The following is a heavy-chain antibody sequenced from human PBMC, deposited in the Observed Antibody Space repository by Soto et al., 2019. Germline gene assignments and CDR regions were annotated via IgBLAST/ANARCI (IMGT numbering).Heavy chain of an antibody. D-gene: IGHD6-13*01. V-gene: IGHV1-3*01. CDR1: GYTFTTYA. CDR3: ARGKGSSWYGWFDP. Sequence: QVQLVQSGAEVKKPGASVKVSCKASGYTFTTYAMHWVRPAPGQRLEWMGGINAGNGNTKYSQKFQGRITITSDTCANTGDMELSSLRSEDTAVYYCARGKGSSWYGWFDPWGQGTLVTVSS. J-gene: IGHJ5*02. CDR2: INAGNGNT.